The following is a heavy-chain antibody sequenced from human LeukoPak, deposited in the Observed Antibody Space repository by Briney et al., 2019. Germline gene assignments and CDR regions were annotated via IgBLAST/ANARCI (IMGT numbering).Heavy chain of an antibody. J-gene: IGHJ4*02. CDR2: ISSSSSYI. D-gene: IGHD3-9*01. Sequence: GGSLRLSCAASGFTFSSYSMNWVRQAPGKGLEWVSSISSSSSYIYSADSVKGRFTISRDNAKNSLYLQMNSLRAEDTAVYYCAREEYDILTDSSYFDYWGQGTLVTVSS. CDR1: GFTFSSYS. CDR3: AREEYDILTDSSYFDY. V-gene: IGHV3-21*01.